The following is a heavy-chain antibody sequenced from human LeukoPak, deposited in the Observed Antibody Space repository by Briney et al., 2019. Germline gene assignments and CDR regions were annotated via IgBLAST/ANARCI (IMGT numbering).Heavy chain of an antibody. CDR3: ARDAYRSIAAAGTDY. J-gene: IGHJ4*02. V-gene: IGHV4-38-2*02. CDR1: GYSISAISN. Sequence: SETLSLTCTVSGYSISAISNWGWIRQPPGKGLEWIGSIYYSGSTYYNPSLKSRVTISVDTSKNQFSLKLSSVTAADTAVYYCARDAYRSIAAAGTDYWGQGTLVTVSS. CDR2: IYYSGST. D-gene: IGHD6-13*01.